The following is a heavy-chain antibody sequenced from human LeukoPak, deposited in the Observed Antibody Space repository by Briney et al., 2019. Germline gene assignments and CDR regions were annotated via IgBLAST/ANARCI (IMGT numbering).Heavy chain of an antibody. CDR3: ARDSNDYEAGSWFDP. CDR2: ISSTDSTI. CDR1: GFTFSDYY. J-gene: IGHJ5*02. Sequence: PGGSLRLSCAASGFTFSDYYMSWIRQAPGKGLEWVSYISSTDSTIYYADSVKGRFTISRDNAKNSLYLQVNSLRAEDTAVYYCARDSNDYEAGSWFDPWGQGTLVTVSS. V-gene: IGHV3-11*04. D-gene: IGHD4-17*01.